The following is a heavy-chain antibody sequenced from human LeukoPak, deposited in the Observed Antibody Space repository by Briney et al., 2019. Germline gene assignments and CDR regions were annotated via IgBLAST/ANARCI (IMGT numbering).Heavy chain of an antibody. Sequence: GGSLRLSCAASGFTVTSNYMTWVRQAPGKGLEWVSIIYDNGDTYYADSAKGRFTVTRDSSKNTVSLEMNSLRVDDTAVYYCVSHSDPLTGYSFDYWGQGTLVTVSS. J-gene: IGHJ4*02. CDR1: GFTVTSNY. CDR2: IYDNGDT. V-gene: IGHV3-53*01. D-gene: IGHD3-9*01. CDR3: VSHSDPLTGYSFDY.